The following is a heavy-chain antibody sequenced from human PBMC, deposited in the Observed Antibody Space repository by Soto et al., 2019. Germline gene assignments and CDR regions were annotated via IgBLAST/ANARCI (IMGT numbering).Heavy chain of an antibody. Sequence: GGSLRLSCVASGFTFSSYSMNWVRQAPGMGLEWVSYISSSDNNIYYADAVKGRFTISRDNFKNSLFMQMDSLRAEDTAVYYCVKKIMGYAAHSDAMDVWGQGTTVTVSS. D-gene: IGHD2-8*01. CDR1: GFTFSSYS. CDR3: VKKIMGYAAHSDAMDV. CDR2: ISSSDNNI. J-gene: IGHJ6*02. V-gene: IGHV3-48*01.